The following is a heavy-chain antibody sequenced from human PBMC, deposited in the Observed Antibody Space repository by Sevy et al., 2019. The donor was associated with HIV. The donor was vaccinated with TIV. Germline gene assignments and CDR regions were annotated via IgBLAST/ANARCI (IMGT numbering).Heavy chain of an antibody. CDR2: IRNRPNSYTT. V-gene: IGHV3-72*01. Sequence: GGSLRLSCAASGFTFSDHYVDWVRQAPGKGLEWVGRIRNRPNSYTTEYAASVKGRFTISRDESRHSVYLQMNSLKTQDSAGYYCVRGPNCGVGGCQQISPYCLDVWGKGATVTVSS. CDR1: GFTFSDHY. D-gene: IGHD2-21*01. J-gene: IGHJ6*03. CDR3: VRGPNCGVGGCQQISPYCLDV.